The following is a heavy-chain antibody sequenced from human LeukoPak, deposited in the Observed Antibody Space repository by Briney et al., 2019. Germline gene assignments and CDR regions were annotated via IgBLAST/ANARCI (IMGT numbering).Heavy chain of an antibody. V-gene: IGHV4-4*07. J-gene: IGHJ4*02. CDR2: ISGSGTA. CDR1: AGSINTYF. Sequence: SETLSLTCTVSAGSINTYFWTWVRQPAGKGLEWIGRISGSGTAFYNPSLESRVTISLDTANYQLFLRMTSVSAADTAVYYCARRTELTRTSGHYSFDYWGQGTLVSVSS. D-gene: IGHD1-7*01. CDR3: ARRTELTRTSGHYSFDY.